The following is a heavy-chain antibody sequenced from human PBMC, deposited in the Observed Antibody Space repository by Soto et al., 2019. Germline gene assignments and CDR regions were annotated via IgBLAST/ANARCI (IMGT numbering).Heavy chain of an antibody. Sequence: GASVKVSCKASGYSFTSYAIYWVLQAPGQRLEWMGWINAGNGNTKYSQKLQGRVTFTGDTSASTAHMELSSLRSEDTAVYFCARGVENIVVVLDVFGYYGMDVWGQGTTVTVSS. CDR3: ARGVENIVVVLDVFGYYGMDV. D-gene: IGHD2-2*01. V-gene: IGHV1-3*01. J-gene: IGHJ6*02. CDR1: GYSFTSYA. CDR2: INAGNGNT.